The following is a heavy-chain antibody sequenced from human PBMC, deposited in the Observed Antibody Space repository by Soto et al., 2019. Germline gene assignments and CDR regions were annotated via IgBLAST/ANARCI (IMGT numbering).Heavy chain of an antibody. CDR1: GFSFDVYA. D-gene: IGHD6-19*01. Sequence: EVQLVESGGSLVQPGRSLRLSCAASGFSFDVYAMHWVRQAPGKGLEWGSGISWNRGSIAYADSVKGRFTISRDNAKNSLYLQMNSLRGEDKALYYWSKDRWGRVVAGTVDYGGQGTLVTVSS. CDR2: ISWNRGSI. CDR3: SKDRWGRVVAGTVDY. V-gene: IGHV3-9*01. J-gene: IGHJ4*02.